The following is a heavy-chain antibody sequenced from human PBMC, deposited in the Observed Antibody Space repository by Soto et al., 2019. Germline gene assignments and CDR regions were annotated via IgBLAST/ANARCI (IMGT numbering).Heavy chain of an antibody. V-gene: IGHV4-30-2*01. J-gene: IGHJ4*02. D-gene: IGHD2-15*01. Sequence: QLQLQESGSGLVKPSQTLSLTCAVSGGSISSGGYSWSWIRQPPGKGLEWIGYIYHSGSTYYNPSLKRLVTISVDRSKNQFSLKLSSVTAADTAVYYCARVRMLLLFDYWGQGTLVTVSS. CDR2: IYHSGST. CDR1: GGSISSGGYS. CDR3: ARVRMLLLFDY.